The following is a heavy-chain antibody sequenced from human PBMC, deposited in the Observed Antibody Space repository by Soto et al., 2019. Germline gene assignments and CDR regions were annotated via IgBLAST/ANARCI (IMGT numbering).Heavy chain of an antibody. Sequence: SETLSLTCTVSGGSISSYYWSWIRQPPGKGLEWIGYIYYSGSTNYNPSLKSRVTISVDTSKNQFSLKLSSVTAADTAVYYCARARPYYYYYMDVWGKGTKVTVSS. CDR3: ARARPYYYYYMDV. V-gene: IGHV4-59*01. J-gene: IGHJ6*03. CDR2: IYYSGST. CDR1: GGSISSYY.